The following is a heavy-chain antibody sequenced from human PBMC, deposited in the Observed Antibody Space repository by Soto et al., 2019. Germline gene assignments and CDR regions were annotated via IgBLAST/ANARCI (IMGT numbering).Heavy chain of an antibody. CDR3: ARVTVMEFFYYYYGMDV. V-gene: IGHV3-21*01. J-gene: IGHJ6*02. D-gene: IGHD4-17*01. Sequence: GSQSVSCAASGFTCSSYSKNWVLQAPGKGLEWVSSISSSSSYIYYADSVKGRFTISRDNAKNSLYLQMNSLRAEDTAVYYCARVTVMEFFYYYYGMDVWGQGTTVIVT. CDR1: GFTCSSYS. CDR2: ISSSSSYI.